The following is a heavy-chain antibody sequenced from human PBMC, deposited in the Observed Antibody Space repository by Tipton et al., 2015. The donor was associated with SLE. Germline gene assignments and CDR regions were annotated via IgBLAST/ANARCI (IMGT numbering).Heavy chain of an antibody. D-gene: IGHD3-22*01. J-gene: IGHJ4*02. Sequence: SLRLSCAASGFTFSSYWMSWVRQAPGKGLEWVANIKQDGSEKYYVDSVKGRFTISRDNAKNSLYLQMNSLRAEDTAVYYCARDRLHYYDSGNSGGSLDYWGQGTLVTVSS. CDR2: IKQDGSEK. CDR1: GFTFSSYW. V-gene: IGHV3-7*01. CDR3: ARDRLHYYDSGNSGGSLDY.